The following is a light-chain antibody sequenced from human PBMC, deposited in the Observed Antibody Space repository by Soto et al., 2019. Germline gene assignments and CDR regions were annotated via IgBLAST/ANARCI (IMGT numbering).Light chain of an antibody. CDR1: QSVSTSS. V-gene: IGKV3-20*01. J-gene: IGKJ1*01. Sequence: IVWTQSPGTLSLSPGERATLSCSASQSVSTSSLAWYKQTPGQAPRLLISGASSRAADIPDRFSGSGSGTDFTLTINRLEPEDFAVYYCQQYDSSPRTFGQGTKVDIK. CDR3: QQYDSSPRT. CDR2: GAS.